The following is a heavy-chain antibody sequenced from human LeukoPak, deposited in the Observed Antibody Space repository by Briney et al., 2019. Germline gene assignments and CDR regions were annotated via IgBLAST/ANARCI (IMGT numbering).Heavy chain of an antibody. D-gene: IGHD6-13*01. V-gene: IGHV4-39*01. CDR1: GGSISSSSYY. CDR2: IYYSGST. Sequence: PSETLSLTCTVSGGSISSSSYYWGWIRQPPGKGLEWIGSIYYSGSTYYNPSLKSRVTISVDTSKNQFSLKLSSVTAADTAVYYCARRVVGAAAGYFDYWGQGTLVTVSS. J-gene: IGHJ4*02. CDR3: ARRVVGAAAGYFDY.